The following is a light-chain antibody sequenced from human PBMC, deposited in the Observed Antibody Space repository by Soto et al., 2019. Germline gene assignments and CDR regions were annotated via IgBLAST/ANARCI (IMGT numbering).Light chain of an antibody. CDR2: SND. CDR1: SSNIGRNT. V-gene: IGLV1-44*01. Sequence: QSAVTQPPSASGTPGQRVTIACSGSSSNIGRNTVHWYQQLPGTTPKLLIYSNDQRPSGVPDRFSGSKSGSSASLAISGLQFEDEADYYCAAWDDSLNGVVFGGGTKLTFL. CDR3: AAWDDSLNGVV. J-gene: IGLJ2*01.